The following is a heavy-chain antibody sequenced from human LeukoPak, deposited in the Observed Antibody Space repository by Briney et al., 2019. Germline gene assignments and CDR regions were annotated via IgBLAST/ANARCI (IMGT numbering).Heavy chain of an antibody. D-gene: IGHD5-18*01. CDR1: GASISSGSYY. V-gene: IGHV4-61*02. CDR2: VYTSGST. Sequence: KPSQTLSLTCTVSGASISSGSYYWSWIRQPAGKGLEWIGRVYTSGSTNYNPSLKTRVTISVDTSKNQFSLRLRSVTAADTAVYYCARQNGIIQLWPAYFDYWGQGTLVTVSS. CDR3: ARQNGIIQLWPAYFDY. J-gene: IGHJ4*02.